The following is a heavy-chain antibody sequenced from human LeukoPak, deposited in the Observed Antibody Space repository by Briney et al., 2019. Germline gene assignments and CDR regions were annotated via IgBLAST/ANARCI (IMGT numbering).Heavy chain of an antibody. CDR2: ISVSGGST. CDR1: GFTFSSYA. CDR3: AKDFDSSGYYYSGFDC. J-gene: IGHJ4*02. D-gene: IGHD3-22*01. V-gene: IGHV3-23*01. Sequence: GGSLRLSCAASGFTFSSYAMSWARQAPGKGLEWVSAISVSGGSTYYADSVKGRFTISRDNSKNTLYLQMNSLRAEDTAVYYCAKDFDSSGYYYSGFDCWGQGTLVTVSS.